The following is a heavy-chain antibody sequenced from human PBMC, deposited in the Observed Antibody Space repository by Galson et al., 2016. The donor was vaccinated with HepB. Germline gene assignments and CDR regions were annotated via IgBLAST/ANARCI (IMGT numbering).Heavy chain of an antibody. D-gene: IGHD2-15*01. Sequence: SLRLSCAASGFTFSSYAMTWVRQAPGEGLEWVSGIRHSGGRTYYADSVNGRFTISRDNSKNTLYLQMNSLRAEDTAVYYCAKLEGGLTYYGMDVWGHGTTVTVSS. CDR1: GFTFSSYA. CDR2: IRHSGGRT. CDR3: AKLEGGLTYYGMDV. J-gene: IGHJ6*02. V-gene: IGHV3-23*01.